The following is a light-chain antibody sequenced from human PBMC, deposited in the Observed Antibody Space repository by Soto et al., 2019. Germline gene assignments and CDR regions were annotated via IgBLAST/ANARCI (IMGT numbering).Light chain of an antibody. CDR3: QAWDSSTNYV. V-gene: IGLV3-1*01. Sequence: SYELTQPPSVSVSPGQTASITYSGDKLGDKYASWYQQKPGQSPVLVIYQDAKRPSGIPERFSGSNSGNTATLTISGTQAMDEADYYCQAWDSSTNYVFGTGTKLTVL. CDR1: KLGDKY. J-gene: IGLJ1*01. CDR2: QDA.